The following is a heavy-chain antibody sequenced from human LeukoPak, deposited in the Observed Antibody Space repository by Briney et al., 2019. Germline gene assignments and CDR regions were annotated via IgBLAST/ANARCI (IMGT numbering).Heavy chain of an antibody. V-gene: IGHV4-38-2*02. J-gene: IGHJ5*02. CDR2: IYHSGST. CDR1: GYSISSGYY. D-gene: IGHD2-2*01. CDR3: ARDGLGYCSSTSCSRNNWFDL. Sequence: PSETLSLTCTVSGYSISSGYYWGWIRQPPGKGLEWIGSIYHSGSTYYNPSLKSRVTISVDTSKNQFSLKLSSVTAADTAVYYCARDGLGYCSSTSCSRNNWFDLWGQGTLVTVSS.